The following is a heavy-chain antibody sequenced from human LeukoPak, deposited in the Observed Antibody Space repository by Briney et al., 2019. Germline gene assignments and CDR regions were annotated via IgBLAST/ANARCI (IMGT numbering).Heavy chain of an antibody. CDR1: GFTFSSHW. CDR3: ARGYCSGGSCYSNWFDP. D-gene: IGHD2-15*01. J-gene: IGHJ5*02. Sequence: PGGSLRLSCAASGFTFSSHWMHWVRQAPGKGLVWVSRINSDGSSTSYADSVKGRFTISRDNAKNTLYLQMNSLRAEDTAVYYCARGYCSGGSCYSNWFDPWGQGTLVTVSS. CDR2: INSDGSST. V-gene: IGHV3-74*01.